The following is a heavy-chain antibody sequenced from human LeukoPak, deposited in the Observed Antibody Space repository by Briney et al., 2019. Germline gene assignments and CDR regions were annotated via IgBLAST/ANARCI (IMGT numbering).Heavy chain of an antibody. D-gene: IGHD3-22*01. V-gene: IGHV4-59*12. CDR1: GGSISSYY. CDR2: IYYSGST. Sequence: SETLSLTCTVSGGSISSYYWSWIRQPPGKGLEWIGYIYYSGSTNYNPSLKSRVTISVDTSKNQFSLKLSSVTAADTAVYYCARRYYYDSRGPNYYYGMDVWGQGTTVTVSS. J-gene: IGHJ6*02. CDR3: ARRYYYDSRGPNYYYGMDV.